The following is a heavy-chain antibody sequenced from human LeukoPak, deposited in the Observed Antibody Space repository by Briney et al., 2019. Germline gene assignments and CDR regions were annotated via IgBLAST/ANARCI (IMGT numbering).Heavy chain of an antibody. J-gene: IGHJ4*02. CDR3: APHCSSASCPDY. CDR2: IRYDGSNK. CDR1: GFTFNDYD. Sequence: GGSLRLSCAGSGFTFNDYDMNWVRQAPGKGLEWVAFIRYDGSNKYYADSVKGRFTISRDNAKNSLYLQMNSLRTEDTSVYYCAPHCSSASCPDYWGQGTLVTVSS. D-gene: IGHD2-2*01. V-gene: IGHV3-30*02.